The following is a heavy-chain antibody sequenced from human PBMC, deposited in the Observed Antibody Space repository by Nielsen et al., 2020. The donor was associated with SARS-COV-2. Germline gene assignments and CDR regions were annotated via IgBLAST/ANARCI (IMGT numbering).Heavy chain of an antibody. CDR2: ISYDGNHK. Sequence: GGSLRLSCVASGLTFSSYAMHWVRQAPGKGLEWVAVISYDGNHKYYADSEKGRFTFSSDKSRNTLYLQMNSLRVEDTAMYYCAREGDTYGVRNVDYWGQGVMVTVSS. V-gene: IGHV3-30*03. D-gene: IGHD5-18*01. CDR3: AREGDTYGVRNVDY. J-gene: IGHJ4*02. CDR1: GLTFSSYA.